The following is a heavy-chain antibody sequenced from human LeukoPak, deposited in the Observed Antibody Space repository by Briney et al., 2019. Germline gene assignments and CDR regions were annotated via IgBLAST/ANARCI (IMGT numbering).Heavy chain of an antibody. CDR2: ISRVSTYI. CDR1: GFTFTDYS. V-gene: IGHV3-21*01. D-gene: IGHD2-21*02. CDR3: AREGGDGDYYYYRDV. J-gene: IGHJ6*03. Sequence: GGSLGLSCSASGFTFTDYSMSSVRQAPGKGLEWVSLISRVSTYIYYADSVKGRFTFSRDNAKSSLYLQMTSLRAEDTAVYFCAREGGDGDYYYYRDVWGKGSSVTVSS.